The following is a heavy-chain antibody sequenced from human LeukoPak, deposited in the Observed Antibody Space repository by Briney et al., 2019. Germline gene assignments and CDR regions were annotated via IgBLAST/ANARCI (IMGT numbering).Heavy chain of an antibody. CDR1: GFTFSDYY. V-gene: IGHV3-11*01. CDR2: ISNSGGAT. J-gene: IGHJ4*02. D-gene: IGHD3-10*01. Sequence: RGSLRLSCAASGFTFSDYYMSWIRQAPGKGLEWVSYISNSGGATNYGDSVRGRFTISRDNSKNSLYLEMNSLRAEDTAIYFCARESYYGSGTYFNFDSWGQGILVTVSS. CDR3: ARESYYGSGTYFNFDS.